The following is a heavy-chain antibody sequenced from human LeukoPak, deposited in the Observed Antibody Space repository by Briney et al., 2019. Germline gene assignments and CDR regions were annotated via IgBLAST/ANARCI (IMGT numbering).Heavy chain of an antibody. CDR2: INHSGST. J-gene: IGHJ4*02. Sequence: SETLSLTCAVYGGSFSGYYWSWIRQPPGKGPEWIGEINHSGSTNYNPSLKSRVTISVDTSKNQFSLKLSSVTAADTAVYYCAESMATSDYWGQGTLVTVS. D-gene: IGHD5-24*01. CDR3: AESMATSDY. CDR1: GGSFSGYY. V-gene: IGHV4-34*01.